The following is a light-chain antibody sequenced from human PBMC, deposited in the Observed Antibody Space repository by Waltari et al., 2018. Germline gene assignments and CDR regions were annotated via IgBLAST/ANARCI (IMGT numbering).Light chain of an antibody. CDR1: ESIGNR. Sequence: DIQLTQSPSSLSASVGDRVSITCRASESIGNRLNWYQQRPGKAPKLLIYAASTLQSGVPSRFTGSGSGTDFTLTIGCLQPEDFATYYCQQSYTTPRTYKNPRTFGQGTQVEIK. J-gene: IGKJ1*01. V-gene: IGKV1-39*01. CDR2: AAS. CDR3: QQSYTTPRTYKNPRT.